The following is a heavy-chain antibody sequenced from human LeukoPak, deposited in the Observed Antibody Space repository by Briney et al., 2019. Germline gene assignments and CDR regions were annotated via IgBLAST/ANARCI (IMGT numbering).Heavy chain of an antibody. J-gene: IGHJ4*02. D-gene: IGHD2-21*02. CDR3: ASSSIAYCGGDCYFTY. CDR2: ISSSSSYI. V-gene: IGHV3-21*01. Sequence: PGGSLRLSCAASGFTFSSYSMNWVRQAPGKGLEWVSSISSSSSYIYYADSVKGRFTISRDNAKNSLYLQMNSLRAEDTAVYYCASSSIAYCGGDCYFTYWGQGTLVTVSS. CDR1: GFTFSSYS.